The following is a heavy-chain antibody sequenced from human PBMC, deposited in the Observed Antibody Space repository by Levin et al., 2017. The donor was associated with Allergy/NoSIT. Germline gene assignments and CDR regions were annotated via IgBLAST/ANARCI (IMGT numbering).Heavy chain of an antibody. CDR2: ISYDGSNK. CDR1: GFTFSSYA. D-gene: IGHD1-26*01. J-gene: IGHJ4*02. CDR3: ARGYSVSYAGWGVDY. V-gene: IGHV3-30-3*01. Sequence: PGGSLRLSCAASGFTFSSYAMHWVRQAPGKGLEWVAVISYDGSNKYYADSVKGRFTISRDNSKNTLYLQMNSLRAEDTAVYYCARGYSVSYAGWGVDYWGQGTLVTVSS.